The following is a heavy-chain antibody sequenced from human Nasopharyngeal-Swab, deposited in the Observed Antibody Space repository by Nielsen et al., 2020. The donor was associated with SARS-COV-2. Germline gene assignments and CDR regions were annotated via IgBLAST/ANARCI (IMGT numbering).Heavy chain of an antibody. CDR1: GVSLSTATMG. D-gene: IGHD1-26*01. CDR3: ARISQELHHYDY. CDR2: NFSNDEK. J-gene: IGHJ4*02. Sequence: SGPTPVKPTETLSLTCTVSGVSLSTATMGVSWTRPPPGKALAWLAHNFSNDEKSYSTSLTSRLTISKDTSKSQIVLTMTDMDPVDPATDYRARISQELHHYDYWGQGTLVTVSS. V-gene: IGHV2-26*01.